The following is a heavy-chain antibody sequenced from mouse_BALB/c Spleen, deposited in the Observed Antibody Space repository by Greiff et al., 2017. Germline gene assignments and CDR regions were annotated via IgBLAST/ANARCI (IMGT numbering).Heavy chain of an antibody. J-gene: IGHJ3*01. D-gene: IGHD2-4*01. CDR1: GYTFTSYY. CDR3: TRGGGLRPGFAY. Sequence: QVQLKQPGAELVKPGASVKLSCKASGYTFTSYYMYWVKQRPGQGLEWIGGINPSNGGTNFNEKFKSKATLTVDKSSSTAYMQLSSLTSEDSAVYYCTRGGGLRPGFAYWGQGTLVTVSA. V-gene: IGHV1S81*02. CDR2: INPSNGGT.